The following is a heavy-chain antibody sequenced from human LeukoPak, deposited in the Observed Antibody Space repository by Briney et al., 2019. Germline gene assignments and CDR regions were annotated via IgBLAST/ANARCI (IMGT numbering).Heavy chain of an antibody. V-gene: IGHV1-18*01. J-gene: IGHJ4*02. CDR2: ISSNSDNT. Sequence: ASVKVSCKATGYTFTSYGISWVRQAPGQGLEWMGWISSNSDNTNYAQKLQGRVTMTTDTSTSTAYMELRSLRSDDTALYFCARDWGSIKVIADYWGQGTLVTVPS. D-gene: IGHD7-27*01. CDR3: ARDWGSIKVIADY. CDR1: GYTFTSYG.